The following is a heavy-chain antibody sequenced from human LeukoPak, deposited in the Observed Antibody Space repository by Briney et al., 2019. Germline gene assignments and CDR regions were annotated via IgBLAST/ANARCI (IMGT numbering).Heavy chain of an antibody. CDR3: AKGGSYAPLDY. CDR1: GFTFTDSA. Sequence: GGSLRLSCAASGFTFTDSAMTWVRRAPGKGGEWVSPISTSGGVTIYTGSVKDRFTISRDNTKNTLYLQMNSLRAEDTAIYYCAKGGSYAPLDYWGQGTLVSVSS. D-gene: IGHD1-26*01. J-gene: IGHJ4*02. CDR2: ISTSGGVT. V-gene: IGHV3-23*01.